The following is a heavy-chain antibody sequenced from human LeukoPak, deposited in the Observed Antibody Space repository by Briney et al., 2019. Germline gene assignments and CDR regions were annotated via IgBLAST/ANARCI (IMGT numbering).Heavy chain of an antibody. Sequence: TGGSLRLSCAASGFTFSSYAMHWVRQAPGKGLEWVAVISYDGSNKYYADSVKGRFTISRDNSKNTLYLQMNSLRAEDTAVYYCARDILRKSGTTGTTGVCPDYWGQGTLVTVSS. CDR2: ISYDGSNK. J-gene: IGHJ4*02. V-gene: IGHV3-30-3*01. D-gene: IGHD1-1*01. CDR3: ARDILRKSGTTGTTGVCPDY. CDR1: GFTFSSYA.